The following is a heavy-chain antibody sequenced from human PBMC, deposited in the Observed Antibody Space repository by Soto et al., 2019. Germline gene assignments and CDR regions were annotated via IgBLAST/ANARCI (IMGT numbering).Heavy chain of an antibody. V-gene: IGHV3-33*01. CDR3: ARDEGGSGYYDSSGYNSFDY. D-gene: IGHD3-22*01. J-gene: IGHJ4*02. Sequence: QVQLVESGGGVVQPGRSLRLSCAASGFTFSSYGMHWVRQAPGKGLEWVAVIWYDGSNKYYADSVKGRFTISRDNSKNTLYLQMNSLRAEDTAVYYCARDEGGSGYYDSSGYNSFDYWGQGTLVTVSS. CDR2: IWYDGSNK. CDR1: GFTFSSYG.